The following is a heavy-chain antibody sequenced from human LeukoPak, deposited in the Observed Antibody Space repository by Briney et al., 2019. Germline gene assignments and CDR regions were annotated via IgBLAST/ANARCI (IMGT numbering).Heavy chain of an antibody. CDR2: INPNSGGT. V-gene: IGHV1-2*02. Sequence: ASVKVSCKASGYTFTGYYMHWVRQAPGHGLEWMGWINPNSGGTNYAQKFQGRVTMTRDTSISTAYMELSRLRSDDTAVYYCARGSAEYSYGFDPWGQGTLVTVSS. D-gene: IGHD5-18*01. CDR1: GYTFTGYY. J-gene: IGHJ5*02. CDR3: ARGSAEYSYGFDP.